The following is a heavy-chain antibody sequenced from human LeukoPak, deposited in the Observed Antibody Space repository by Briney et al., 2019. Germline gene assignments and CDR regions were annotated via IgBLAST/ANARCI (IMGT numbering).Heavy chain of an antibody. D-gene: IGHD4-11*01. J-gene: IGHJ4*02. Sequence: GGSLRLSCAASGFTYSSYAMSWLRQAPGKGLEWVSVISGSGGSTYYADSVKGRFTISRDNSKNTLYLQMNSLRAEDTAVYYCAKSASYYSTYLDYWGQGTLVTVSS. CDR1: GFTYSSYA. CDR2: ISGSGGST. CDR3: AKSASYYSTYLDY. V-gene: IGHV3-23*01.